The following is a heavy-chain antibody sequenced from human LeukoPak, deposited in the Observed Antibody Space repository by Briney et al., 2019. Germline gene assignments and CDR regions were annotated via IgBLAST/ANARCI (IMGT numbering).Heavy chain of an antibody. Sequence: KSGGSLRLSCAASGFTFSSYEMNWVRQAPGKGLEWVGRIKAKTNGGTADYTPPVKGRFTISRDDSKNTLYLQMNSLKTDDTAVYYCATEGFDYGYHAIDIWGQGTIVTVSS. J-gene: IGHJ3*02. V-gene: IGHV3-15*01. CDR1: GFTFSSYE. CDR3: ATEGFDYGYHAIDI. D-gene: IGHD3-10*01. CDR2: IKAKTNGGTA.